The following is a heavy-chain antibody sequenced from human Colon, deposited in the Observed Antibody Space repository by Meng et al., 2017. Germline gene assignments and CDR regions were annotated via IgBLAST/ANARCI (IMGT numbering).Heavy chain of an antibody. Sequence: GGSLRLSCAVSGFTFSDYWMSWVRQPPGKGLEWVACINQEGDKIYYVDSVKGRFTVTRDNAKNYLYLEMNTLRAEDTALYYCARDYGRAGDYWGQGTLVTVSS. V-gene: IGHV3-7*01. J-gene: IGHJ4*02. D-gene: IGHD3-10*01. CDR1: GFTFSDYW. CDR3: ARDYGRAGDY. CDR2: INQEGDKI.